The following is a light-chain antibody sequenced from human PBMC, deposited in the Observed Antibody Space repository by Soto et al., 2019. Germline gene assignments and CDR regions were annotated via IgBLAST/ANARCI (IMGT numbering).Light chain of an antibody. CDR2: EVS. CDR1: SSDVGGYNY. Sequence: QSALTQPASVSGSPGQSITISCTGTSSDVGGYNYVSWYQQHPGKAPKLMIYEVSNRPSGVSNRFSGSKSGNTGSLTISGLQAEDESDYYCSSFTSSTTLVLFCGGTKLTVL. V-gene: IGLV2-14*01. J-gene: IGLJ2*01. CDR3: SSFTSSTTLVL.